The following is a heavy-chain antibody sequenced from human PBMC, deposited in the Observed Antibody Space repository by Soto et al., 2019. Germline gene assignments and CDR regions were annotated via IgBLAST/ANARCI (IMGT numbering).Heavy chain of an antibody. CDR1: GFTFSNAW. J-gene: IGHJ6*02. CDR2: IKSKTDGGTT. CDR3: TTVPMVRGVIIRNYYYGMDV. Sequence: PGGSLRLSCAASGFTFSNAWMNWVRQAPGKGLEWVGCIKSKTDGGTTDYAAPVKGRFTISRDDSKNTLYLQMNSLKTEDTAVYYCTTVPMVRGVIIRNYYYGMDVWGQGTTVTVSS. V-gene: IGHV3-15*07. D-gene: IGHD3-10*01.